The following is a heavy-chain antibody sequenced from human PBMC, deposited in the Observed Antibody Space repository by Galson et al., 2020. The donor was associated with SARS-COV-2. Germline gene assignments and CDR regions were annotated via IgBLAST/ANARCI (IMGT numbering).Heavy chain of an antibody. Sequence: GGSLRLSCAASGFTFSSYAMSWVRQAPGKGLEWVSAISGSGGSTYYADSVKGRFTISRDNSKNTLYLQMNSLRAEDTAVYYCAKPGVVPVYYYYYMDVWGKGTTVTVSS. CDR2: ISGSGGST. CDR3: AKPGVVPVYYYYYMDV. D-gene: IGHD2-2*01. CDR1: GFTFSSYA. V-gene: IGHV3-23*01. J-gene: IGHJ6*03.